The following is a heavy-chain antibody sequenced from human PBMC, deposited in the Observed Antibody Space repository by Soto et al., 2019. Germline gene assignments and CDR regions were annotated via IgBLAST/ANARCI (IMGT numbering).Heavy chain of an antibody. Sequence: KPSETLSITCAVSGGSISSGGYSWSWIRQPPGKGLEWIGYIYHSGSTYYNPALKSRVTISVDRSKNQFSLKLSSVTAADTAVYYCARSDGKEVPDEYFYYRAQRTLVTVSA. V-gene: IGHV4-30-2*01. J-gene: IGHJ4*02. CDR2: IYHSGST. D-gene: IGHD3-9*01. CDR3: ARSDGKEVPDEYFYY. CDR1: GGSISSGGYS.